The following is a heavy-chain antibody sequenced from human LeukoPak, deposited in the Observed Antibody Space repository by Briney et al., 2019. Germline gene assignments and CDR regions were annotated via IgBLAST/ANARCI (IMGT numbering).Heavy chain of an antibody. D-gene: IGHD3-3*01. CDR1: GFSLSGYW. J-gene: IGHJ4*02. CDR2: IMSNPAGGTA. Sequence: GGSLRLSCAAYGFSLSGYWMSWVRQAPGKGLEWVGRIMSNPAGGTADYGAAVKGRFTISRDDSRNMLYLHLTNVRADDTAVYYCTTLAYDVHYWGRGTLVTVSS. V-gene: IGHV3-15*01. CDR3: TTLAYDVHY.